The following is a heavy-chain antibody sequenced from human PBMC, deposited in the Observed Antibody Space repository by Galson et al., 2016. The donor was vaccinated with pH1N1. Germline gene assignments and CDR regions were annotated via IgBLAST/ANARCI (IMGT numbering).Heavy chain of an antibody. V-gene: IGHV1-46*01. Sequence: QSGAEVKKPGASVKVSCKASGYTVTRYYMRWVRQVPGQGLEWMGIIDPSEGTTNYAPKFHGRITVTSDSSTNSVFMELSSLTSEDTAVYYCARRYYFDHWGQGTLITVSS. CDR2: IDPSEGTT. D-gene: IGHD3-9*01. CDR1: GYTVTRYY. CDR3: ARRYYFDH. J-gene: IGHJ4*02.